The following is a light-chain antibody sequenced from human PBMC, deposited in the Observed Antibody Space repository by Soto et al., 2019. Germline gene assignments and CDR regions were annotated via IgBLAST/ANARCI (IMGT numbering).Light chain of an antibody. CDR3: LQDYNFPWA. Sequence: QMTQSPSSLSASVGDRVTISCRASQGIRSDLAWYQQKPGKVPKLLIYGASKLESGVPSRFSGSGFGTEFTLTISSLQPEDFATYYCLQDYNFPWAFGHGTKVEIK. J-gene: IGKJ1*01. CDR2: GAS. CDR1: QGIRSD. V-gene: IGKV1-6*01.